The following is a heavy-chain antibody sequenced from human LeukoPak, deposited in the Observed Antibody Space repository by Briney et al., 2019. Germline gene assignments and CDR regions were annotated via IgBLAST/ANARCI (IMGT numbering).Heavy chain of an antibody. D-gene: IGHD1-26*01. CDR3: ARIIVGATFDY. V-gene: IGHV4-31*03. CDR1: GGSISSGAYY. Sequence: PSQTLSLTCTVSGGSISSGAYYWSWIRQHPAKGLDWIGYIYYSGGTYYNPSLKSRLTISVHTSKNQFSLNLSSVTAADTAVYYCARIIVGATFDYWGQGTLVTVSP. J-gene: IGHJ4*02. CDR2: IYYSGGT.